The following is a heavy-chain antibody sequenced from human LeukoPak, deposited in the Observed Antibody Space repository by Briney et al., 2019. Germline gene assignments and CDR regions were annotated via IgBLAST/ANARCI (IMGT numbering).Heavy chain of an antibody. CDR1: GGTFSSYA. V-gene: IGHV1-69*13. CDR2: IIPIFGTA. D-gene: IGHD2-21*02. Sequence: SVKVSCKASGGTFSSYAISWVRQAPGQGLEWMGGIIPIFGTANYAQKFRGRVTITADESTSTAYMELSSLRSEDTAVYYCATSLWPWVTGDCYWGQGTLVTVSS. J-gene: IGHJ4*02. CDR3: ATSLWPWVTGDCY.